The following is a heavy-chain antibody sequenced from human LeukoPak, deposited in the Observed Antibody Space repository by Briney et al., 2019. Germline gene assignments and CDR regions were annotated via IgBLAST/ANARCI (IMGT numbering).Heavy chain of an antibody. D-gene: IGHD2-15*01. CDR1: GYTFTSYG. V-gene: IGHV1-18*01. CDR3: ASSRWFPLYDMDV. J-gene: IGHJ6*02. Sequence: RGASVKVSCKASGYTFTSYGISWVRQAPGQGLEWMGWISAYNGNTNYAQKLQGRVTMTTDTSTSTAYMELRSLRSDDTAVYYCASSRWFPLYDMDVWGQGTTVTVSS. CDR2: ISAYNGNT.